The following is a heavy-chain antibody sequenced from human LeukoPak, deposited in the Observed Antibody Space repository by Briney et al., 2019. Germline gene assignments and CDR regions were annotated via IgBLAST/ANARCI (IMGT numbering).Heavy chain of an antibody. Sequence: ASVKVSCKASGYTFTSYYMHWVRQAPGQGLEWMGIINPSGGSTSYAQKFQGRVTMTRGTSTSTVYMELSSLRSEDTAVYYCAREREDTMIVVSPRFSFDIWGQGTMVTVSS. V-gene: IGHV1-46*01. D-gene: IGHD3-22*01. J-gene: IGHJ3*02. CDR1: GYTFTSYY. CDR2: INPSGGST. CDR3: AREREDTMIVVSPRFSFDI.